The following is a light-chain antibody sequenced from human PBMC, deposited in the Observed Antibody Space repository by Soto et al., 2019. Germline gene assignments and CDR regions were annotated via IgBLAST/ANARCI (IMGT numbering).Light chain of an antibody. CDR3: QHYNYWPPKT. CDR2: GAY. Sequence: IVMTQSPATLSVSPWERTTLSCRASQSVGNNLAWYQQKPGQAPRLIIYGAYTRATGIPARFSGSGSGTDFTLTISSLQSEDFAVYYCQHYNYWPPKTFGQGTKVDIK. V-gene: IGKV3-15*01. CDR1: QSVGNN. J-gene: IGKJ1*01.